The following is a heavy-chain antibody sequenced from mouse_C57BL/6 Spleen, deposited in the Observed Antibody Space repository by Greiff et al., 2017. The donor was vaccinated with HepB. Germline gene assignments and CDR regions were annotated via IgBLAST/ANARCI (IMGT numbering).Heavy chain of an antibody. D-gene: IGHD2-5*01. J-gene: IGHJ1*03. V-gene: IGHV3-6*01. CDR1: GYSITSGYY. CDR2: ISYDGSN. Sequence: EVHLVESGPGLVKPSQSLSLTCSVTGYSITSGYYWNWIRQFPGNKLEWMGYISYDGSNNYNPSLKNRISITRDTSKNQFFLKLNSVTTEDTATYYCARVYSNYVSWYFDVWGTGTTVTVSS. CDR3: ARVYSNYVSWYFDV.